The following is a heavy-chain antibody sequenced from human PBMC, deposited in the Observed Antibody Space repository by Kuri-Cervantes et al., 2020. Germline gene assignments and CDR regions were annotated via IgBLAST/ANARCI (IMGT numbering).Heavy chain of an antibody. CDR2: ISSSGSTI. CDR1: GFTFSDYY. V-gene: IGHV3-11*01. J-gene: IGHJ4*02. D-gene: IGHD2-21*01. CDR3: ARLVKLDTASDY. Sequence: GESLKISCAASGFTFSDYYMSWIRQAPGKGLEWVSYISSSGSTIYYADSVKGRFTISRDNAKNSLYLQMNSLRAEDTAVYYCARLVKLDTASDYWGQGTLVTVSS.